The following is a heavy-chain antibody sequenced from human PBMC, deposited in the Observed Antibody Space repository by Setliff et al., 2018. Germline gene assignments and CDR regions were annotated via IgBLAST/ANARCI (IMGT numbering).Heavy chain of an antibody. CDR1: YFTFNRDA. D-gene: IGHD2-21*02. Sequence: HPGGSLRLSCAASYFTFNRDALSWVRQAPGKGLEWVAAISGSGGSTYYANSVKGRFIVSRDNSKSTVYLQMNRLRGDDTAVYYCAKGHLSVAHCGADCYPFDSWGQGTLVTVSS. CDR3: AKGHLSVAHCGADCYPFDS. CDR2: ISGSGGST. V-gene: IGHV3-23*01. J-gene: IGHJ4*02.